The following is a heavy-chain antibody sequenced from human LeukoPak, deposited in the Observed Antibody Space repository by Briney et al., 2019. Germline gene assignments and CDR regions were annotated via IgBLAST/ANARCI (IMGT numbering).Heavy chain of an antibody. V-gene: IGHV1-2*02. CDR1: GYTFTGYY. CDR2: INPNSGGT. CDR3: ARVKAAMGALNN. Sequence: ASVKVSCKASGYTFTGYYMHWVRQAPGQGLEWMGWINPNSGGTNYAQKFQGRVTMTRDTSISTAYMELSRLRSDDTAVYYCARVKAAMGALNNWGQGTLVTVSS. D-gene: IGHD5-18*01. J-gene: IGHJ4*02.